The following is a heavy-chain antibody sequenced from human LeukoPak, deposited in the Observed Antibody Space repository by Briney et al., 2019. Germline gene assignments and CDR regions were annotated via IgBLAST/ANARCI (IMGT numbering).Heavy chain of an antibody. V-gene: IGHV1-69*06. J-gene: IGHJ4*02. Sequence: GGSVKVSCKASGGTFSSYAISWVRQAPGQGLEWMGGIIPIFGTANYAQKFQGRVTITADKSTSTAYMELSSLRSEDTAVYYCARGMEMATITTQYDYWGQGTLVTVSS. D-gene: IGHD5-24*01. CDR3: ARGMEMATITTQYDY. CDR1: GGTFSSYA. CDR2: IIPIFGTA.